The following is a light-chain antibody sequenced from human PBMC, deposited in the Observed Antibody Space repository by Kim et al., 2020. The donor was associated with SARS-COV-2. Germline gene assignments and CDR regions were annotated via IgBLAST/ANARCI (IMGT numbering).Light chain of an antibody. CDR1: QSISIY. Sequence: DIQMTQSPSSLSASVGDRVTITCRASQSISIYLNWYQQKPGKAPKLLIYAASSLQSGVSSRFSGSGSGTDFTLTISSLQPEDFATYYCQQSYSAPLTFGGGTKLEI. CDR2: AAS. J-gene: IGKJ4*01. V-gene: IGKV1-39*01. CDR3: QQSYSAPLT.